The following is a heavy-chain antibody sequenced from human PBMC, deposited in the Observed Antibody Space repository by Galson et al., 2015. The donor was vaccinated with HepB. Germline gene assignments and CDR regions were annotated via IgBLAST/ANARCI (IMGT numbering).Heavy chain of an antibody. J-gene: IGHJ4*02. CDR3: GKLCGGDCYCSIDY. CDR2: INSDGSST. D-gene: IGHD2-21*02. V-gene: IGHV3-74*01. CDR1: TFTFSSYR. Sequence: SLRLSCAASTFTFSSYRMHWVRQAPGKGLEWVSGINSDGSSTSYADSVKGRFTISRDNAKNTLYLQMNSLRAEDTAVYYCGKLCGGDCYCSIDYWGQGTLVTVSS.